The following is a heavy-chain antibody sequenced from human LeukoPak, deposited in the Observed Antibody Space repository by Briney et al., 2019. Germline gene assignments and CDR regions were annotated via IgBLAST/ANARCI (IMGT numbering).Heavy chain of an antibody. J-gene: IGHJ4*02. CDR3: ARSIRGSARFDY. Sequence: GGALRLSGAASGVTISSYLMSLVRQAPGKRLEWVANIKQDGSEKYYVDSVKGRFTTYSDNAKNSLYLQMNSLRAEDTAVYYCARSIRGSARFDYWGQGTLVSVSS. V-gene: IGHV3-7*04. D-gene: IGHD3-10*01. CDR1: GVTISSYL. CDR2: IKQDGSEK.